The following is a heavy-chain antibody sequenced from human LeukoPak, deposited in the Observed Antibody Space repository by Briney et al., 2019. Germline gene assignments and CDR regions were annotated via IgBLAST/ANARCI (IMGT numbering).Heavy chain of an antibody. CDR2: IYLTGDT. V-gene: IGHV4-59*01. CDR1: GGSITSYY. Sequence: PSETLSLTCTVSGGSITSYYWIWIRQSPGRGLEWIGHIYLTGDTTYNPALKSRATMSVDTAKNQFSLKLSSVTVADTAMYYCARTPGWYYLGMDVWDKGTTVTVSS. D-gene: IGHD6-19*01. CDR3: ARTPGWYYLGMDV. J-gene: IGHJ6*04.